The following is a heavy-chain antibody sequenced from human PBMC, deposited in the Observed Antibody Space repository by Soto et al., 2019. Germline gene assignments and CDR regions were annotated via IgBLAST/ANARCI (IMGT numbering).Heavy chain of an antibody. CDR3: ARDKDRVRLGGNCYYATDV. CDR1: GGTFSTSA. J-gene: IGHJ6*02. Sequence: QVQLVQSGAEVMQPGSSVRVSCKTSGGTFSTSAISWVRQAPGQGLEWMGGIIPIFGTADYAQKFQGRVRVAADEYTARAYMELSSLRAEDTAVYFCARDKDRVRLGGNCYYATDVWGQGATVTVSS. CDR2: IIPIFGTA. V-gene: IGHV1-69*12. D-gene: IGHD5-12*01.